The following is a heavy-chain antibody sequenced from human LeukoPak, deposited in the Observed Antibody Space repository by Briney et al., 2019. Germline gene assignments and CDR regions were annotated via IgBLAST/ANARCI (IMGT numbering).Heavy chain of an antibody. CDR3: AKASSGYYYYDY. Sequence: GGSLRLSCAASGFTFSSYAMSWVRQAPGKGLEWVSAISGSGGSTYYADSVKGRFTISRDNSKNTLYLQMNSLRAEGTAVYYCAKASSGYYYYDYWGQGTLVTVSS. CDR1: GFTFSSYA. J-gene: IGHJ4*02. CDR2: ISGSGGST. V-gene: IGHV3-23*01. D-gene: IGHD3-22*01.